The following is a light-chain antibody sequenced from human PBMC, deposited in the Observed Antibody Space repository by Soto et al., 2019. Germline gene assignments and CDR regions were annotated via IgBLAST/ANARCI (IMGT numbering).Light chain of an antibody. CDR1: SSDVGGTNF. CDR2: DVS. Sequence: QSALTQPASVSGSPGQSITISCTGTSSDVGGTNFVSWCQQHPGKAPKLIIYDVSNRPSGISNRFSGSKSGNTASLTISGLQAEDEADYYCSSYTTTSPVIFGGGTKLTVL. V-gene: IGLV2-14*01. J-gene: IGLJ2*01. CDR3: SSYTTTSPVI.